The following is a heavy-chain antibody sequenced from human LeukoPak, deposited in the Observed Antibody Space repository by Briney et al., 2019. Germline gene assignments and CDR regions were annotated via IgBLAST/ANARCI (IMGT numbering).Heavy chain of an antibody. D-gene: IGHD5-18*01. CDR3: ARDLRSGGVTYGQDS. CDR1: GFTFTDYF. V-gene: IGHV1-2*02. J-gene: IGHJ4*02. Sequence: ASVKVSCKASGFTFTDYFIHWVRQSPGQGLEWMGWIIPKSGATNYAQRFRDRVTLTSDTSTAYMDLSSLTPDDTAVYYCARDLRSGGVTYGQDSWGQGTLVTVSS. CDR2: IIPKSGAT.